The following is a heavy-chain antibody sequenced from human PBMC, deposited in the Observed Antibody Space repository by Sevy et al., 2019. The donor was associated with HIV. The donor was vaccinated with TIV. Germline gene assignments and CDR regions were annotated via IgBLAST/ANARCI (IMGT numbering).Heavy chain of an antibody. CDR1: GFTFSSYG. D-gene: IGHD3-10*01. J-gene: IGHJ4*02. V-gene: IGHV3-33*01. CDR2: IWYDGGNK. CDR3: ARGANYFGSGGRPNLDY. Sequence: GGSLRLSCAASGFTFSSYGMHWVRQAPGKGLEWVALIWYDGGNKYYADSVKGRFTISRDNSKNTMYLQMNSLRAEDTVVYYCARGANYFGSGGRPNLDYWGQGTLVTVSS.